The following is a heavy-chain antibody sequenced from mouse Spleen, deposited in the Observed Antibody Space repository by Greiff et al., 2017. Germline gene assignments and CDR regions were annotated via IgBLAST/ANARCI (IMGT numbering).Heavy chain of an antibody. CDR1: GYTFTSYW. CDR3: ARSGSNYVYWYFDV. V-gene: IGHV1-55*01. J-gene: IGHJ1*01. Sequence: QVQLQQPGAELVKPGASVKMSCKASGYTFTSYWITWVKQRPGQGLEWIGDIYPGSGSTNYNEKFKSKATLTVDTSSSTAYMQLSSLTSEDSAVYYCARSGSNYVYWYFDVWGAGTTVTVSS. D-gene: IGHD2-5*01. CDR2: IYPGSGST.